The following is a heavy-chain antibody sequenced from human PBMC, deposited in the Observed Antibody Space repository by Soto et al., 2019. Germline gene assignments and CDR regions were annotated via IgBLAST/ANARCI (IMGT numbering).Heavy chain of an antibody. J-gene: IGHJ3*02. CDR1: GGTFSSYA. D-gene: IGHD3-22*01. Sequence: ASVKVSCKASGGTFSSYAISWVRQAPGQGLEWMGGIIPIFGTANYAQKLQGRVTMTTDTSTSTAYMELRSLRSDDTAVYYCARRRSGWLDAFDIWGQGTMVTVSS. CDR3: ARRRSGWLDAFDI. CDR2: IIPIFGTA. V-gene: IGHV1-69*05.